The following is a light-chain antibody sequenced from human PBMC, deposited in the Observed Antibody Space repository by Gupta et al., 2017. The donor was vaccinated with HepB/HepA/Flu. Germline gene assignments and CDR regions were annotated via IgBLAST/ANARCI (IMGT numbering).Light chain of an antibody. J-gene: IGKJ3*01. Sequence: DIQLTQSPPFLSASVGDRVTITCRASQGINSYLGWYQQKPGKVPKVLIYPASTLQSGVPSRFSVSGSGTEFTLTINSLQPEDVATYYCQQLNSYPLTFGPGTKVEIK. CDR1: QGINSY. CDR2: PAS. V-gene: IGKV1-9*01. CDR3: QQLNSYPLT.